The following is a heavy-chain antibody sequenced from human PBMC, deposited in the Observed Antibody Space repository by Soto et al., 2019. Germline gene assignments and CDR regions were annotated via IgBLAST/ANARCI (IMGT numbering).Heavy chain of an antibody. J-gene: IGHJ4*02. CDR2: INAGNGNT. V-gene: IGHV1-3*01. Sequence: ASVKVSCKASGYTFTSYAMHWVRQAPGQRLEWMGWINAGNGNTKYSQKFQGRVTITRDTSASTAYMELSSLRAEDTAVYYCVKAHTQQLVRGSFDYWGQGTLVTVSS. CDR1: GYTFTSYA. D-gene: IGHD6-13*01. CDR3: VKAHTQQLVRGSFDY.